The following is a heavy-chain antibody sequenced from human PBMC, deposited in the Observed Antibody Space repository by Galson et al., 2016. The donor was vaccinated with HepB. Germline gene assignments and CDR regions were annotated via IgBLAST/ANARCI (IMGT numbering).Heavy chain of an antibody. CDR2: ISWNSGTR. CDR3: AQDKASMLVGATNFQH. J-gene: IGHJ1*01. CDR1: GFIFNDYA. D-gene: IGHD1-26*01. Sequence: SPRLPCAASGFIFNDYAMHWVRQAPGQGLEWVSSISWNSGTRGYEDSLNGRITISRDNAKNSLYLQMNRLRAEDTAFYYCAQDKASMLVGATNFQHWGQGTLVTVSS. V-gene: IGHV3-9*01.